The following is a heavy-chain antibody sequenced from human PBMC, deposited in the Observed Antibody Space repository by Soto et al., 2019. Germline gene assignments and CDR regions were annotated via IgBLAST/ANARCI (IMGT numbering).Heavy chain of an antibody. Sequence: QVQLQQWGAGLLKPSETLSLTCAVYGGSFSGYYWSWIRQPPGKGLEWIGEINHSGSTNYNPSLKSRVTISVDTSKNQFSLKLSSVTAEDTAVYYCARGSGWYWFDPWGQGTLVTVSS. D-gene: IGHD6-19*01. CDR3: ARGSGWYWFDP. CDR1: GGSFSGYY. CDR2: INHSGST. J-gene: IGHJ5*02. V-gene: IGHV4-34*01.